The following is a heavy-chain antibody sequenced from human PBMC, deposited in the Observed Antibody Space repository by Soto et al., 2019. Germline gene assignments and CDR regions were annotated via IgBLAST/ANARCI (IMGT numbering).Heavy chain of an antibody. CDR3: VRDGGDKYYPYDF. J-gene: IGHJ4*02. Sequence: PGGSLRLSCVASGFTFSDYVMTWVRQAPEKGLEWVSTISVGGGSAYYADSVKGRFAISRDNSKKTLYLQMNSLRVEDTAIYYCVRDGGDKYYPYDFWGQGTQVTVSS. CDR2: ISVGGGSA. CDR1: GFTFSDYV. V-gene: IGHV3-23*01. D-gene: IGHD2-21*02.